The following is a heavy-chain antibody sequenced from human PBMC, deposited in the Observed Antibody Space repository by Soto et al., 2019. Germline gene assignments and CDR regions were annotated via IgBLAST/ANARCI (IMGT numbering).Heavy chain of an antibody. J-gene: IGHJ4*02. CDR3: TRGTSRYYDSSGYY. CDR1: GFTFGDYT. CDR2: IRNRAYGGTT. D-gene: IGHD3-22*01. Sequence: AAGFTFGDYTMSWFRQAPGKGLEWVGFIRNRAYGGTTEYAASVKGRFTISRDDSRSIAYLQLNSLKTEDTSVYYCTRGTSRYYDSSGYYWGQGTLVTVSS. V-gene: IGHV3-49*03.